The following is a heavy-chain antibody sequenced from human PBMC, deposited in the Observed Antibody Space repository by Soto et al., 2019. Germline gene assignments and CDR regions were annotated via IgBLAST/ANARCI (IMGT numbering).Heavy chain of an antibody. V-gene: IGHV1-18*01. Sequence: GASVKVSCKASGYTFTSYGISWVRQAPGQGLEWMGWISAYNGNTNYAQKLQGRVTMTTDTSTSTAYMELRSLRSDDTAVYYCARDDMVRGPEAFYPWGQGTLVTVSS. CDR2: ISAYNGNT. CDR1: GYTFTSYG. CDR3: ARDDMVRGPEAFYP. D-gene: IGHD3-10*01. J-gene: IGHJ5*02.